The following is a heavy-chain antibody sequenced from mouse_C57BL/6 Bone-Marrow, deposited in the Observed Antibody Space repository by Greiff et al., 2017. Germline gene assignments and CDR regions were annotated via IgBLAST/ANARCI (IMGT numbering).Heavy chain of an antibody. Sequence: VQLQQSGAELVRPGTSVKMSCKASGYTFTNYWIGWAKQRPGHGLEWIGDIYPGGGYTNYNEKFKGKATLTADKSSSTAYMQFSSLTSEDSAIYYCARYYGSSPYARDYWGQGTSVTVSS. CDR2: IYPGGGYT. V-gene: IGHV1-63*01. J-gene: IGHJ4*01. D-gene: IGHD1-1*01. CDR3: ARYYGSSPYARDY. CDR1: GYTFTNYW.